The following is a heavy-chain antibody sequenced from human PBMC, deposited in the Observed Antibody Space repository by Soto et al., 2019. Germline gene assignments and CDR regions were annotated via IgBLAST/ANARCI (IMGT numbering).Heavy chain of an antibody. J-gene: IGHJ6*02. Sequence: PGGSLSLSCAASGFTFSSYARSWVRQAPGKGLEWVSAFSGSSSSTYYADSVKGRFTISRDNSKNTLYLQMNSLRAEDTAVYYCAKDFWSGHRFSYGMDVWGQGTTVTVSS. CDR3: AKDFWSGHRFSYGMDV. D-gene: IGHD3-3*01. V-gene: IGHV3-23*01. CDR1: GFTFSSYA. CDR2: FSGSSSST.